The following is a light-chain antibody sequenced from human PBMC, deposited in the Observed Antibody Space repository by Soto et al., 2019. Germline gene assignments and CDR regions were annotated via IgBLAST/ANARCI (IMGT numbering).Light chain of an antibody. J-gene: IGLJ2*01. Sequence: QSALTQPASVSGSPGQSITISCTGTSSDVGGYNYVSWYQQHPGKAPKLMIYDVSNRPSGVSNRFSGSKSGNTASLTISGIHAEYEANYYCSSYTSSSTVVFGGGTNLTVL. CDR2: DVS. CDR3: SSYTSSSTVV. CDR1: SSDVGGYNY. V-gene: IGLV2-14*01.